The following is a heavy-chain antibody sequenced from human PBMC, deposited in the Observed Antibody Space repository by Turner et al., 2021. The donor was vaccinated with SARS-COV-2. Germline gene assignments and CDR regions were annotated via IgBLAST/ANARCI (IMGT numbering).Heavy chain of an antibody. J-gene: IGHJ6*02. CDR3: AKLAARSAYYYYGMDV. CDR1: GFTFDDYA. V-gene: IGHV3-9*01. Sequence: EVQLVASGGGLVQPVRSLPLSCPASGFTFDDYAMHWVRQGPGKGLEWVSGNSWNSGTIDYADSVKGRFTISRDNAKNSLYLQMNSLRAEETAWYYCAKLAARSAYYYYGMDVWGQGTTVTVSS. CDR2: NSWNSGTI. D-gene: IGHD6-6*01.